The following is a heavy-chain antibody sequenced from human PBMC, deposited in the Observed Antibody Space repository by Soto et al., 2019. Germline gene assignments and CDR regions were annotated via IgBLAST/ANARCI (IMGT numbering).Heavy chain of an antibody. J-gene: IGHJ2*01. CDR2: IYYSGTA. V-gene: IGHV4-31*03. CDR3: ARSCFCYDSTAFYRYFDP. CDR1: GGSVNRGCDY. Sequence: SEALPVTCSVSGGSVNRGCDYGTWIRQHPGKGLEWIGYIYYSGTAYYNPSLKRRVSISLDPSKNQFSLKLSSVTAADTAVYYCARSCFCYDSTAFYRYFDPWG. D-gene: IGHD3-22*01.